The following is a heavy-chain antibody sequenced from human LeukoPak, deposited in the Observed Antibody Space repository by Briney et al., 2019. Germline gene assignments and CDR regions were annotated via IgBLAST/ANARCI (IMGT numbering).Heavy chain of an antibody. Sequence: PGGSLRLSCAASGFTFSSYAMHWVRQAPGKGLEWVAVISYDGSNKYYADSVKGRFTISRDNSKNTLYLQMNSLRAEDTAVYYCGGPGSTSHFDYWGQGTLVTVSS. CDR2: ISYDGSNK. CDR3: GGPGSTSHFDY. J-gene: IGHJ4*02. V-gene: IGHV3-30-3*01. CDR1: GFTFSSYA.